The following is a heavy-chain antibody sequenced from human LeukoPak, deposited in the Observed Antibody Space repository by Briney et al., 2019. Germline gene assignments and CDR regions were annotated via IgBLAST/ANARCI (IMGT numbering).Heavy chain of an antibody. CDR1: GGSISNYY. Sequence: SETLSLTCTVSGGSISNYYWAWIRQPPGKGLEWIGYIYDTGSTKYNPSLKSRLTISLHTSRNQFSLNLSSLTAADTAIYYCARVRNYPDAFDIWGQGRVVTVSS. CDR3: ARVRNYPDAFDI. V-gene: IGHV4-59*01. D-gene: IGHD5-24*01. J-gene: IGHJ3*02. CDR2: IYDTGST.